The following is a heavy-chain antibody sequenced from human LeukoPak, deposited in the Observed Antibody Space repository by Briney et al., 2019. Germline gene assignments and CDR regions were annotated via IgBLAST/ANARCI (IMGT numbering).Heavy chain of an antibody. J-gene: IGHJ4*02. Sequence: GGSLRLSCAASGFTFSSYAMSWVRQAPGKGLEWDSAISGSGGSTYYADSVKGRFTISRDNSKNTLYPQMNSLRAEDTAVYYCAKDSKGPQDGYWGQGTLVTVSS. D-gene: IGHD4-11*01. CDR1: GFTFSSYA. CDR2: ISGSGGST. CDR3: AKDSKGPQDGY. V-gene: IGHV3-23*01.